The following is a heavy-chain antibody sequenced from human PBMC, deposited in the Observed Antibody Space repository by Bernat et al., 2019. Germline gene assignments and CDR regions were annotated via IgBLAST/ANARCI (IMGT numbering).Heavy chain of an antibody. CDR3: VADWPGESYPFDY. Sequence: EVQLVESGGGLVKTGGSLRLSCAASGFTFSSAWMTWVRQVPGKGLEWVGRVKSKADGETTDYAAPVKGRFTVSRDDSKRTLYLQMNGLKTEDTAVYYCVADWPGESYPFDYWGQGTLVTVSS. V-gene: IGHV3-15*01. CDR1: GFTFSSAW. CDR2: VKSKADGETT. D-gene: IGHD2-21*01. J-gene: IGHJ4*02.